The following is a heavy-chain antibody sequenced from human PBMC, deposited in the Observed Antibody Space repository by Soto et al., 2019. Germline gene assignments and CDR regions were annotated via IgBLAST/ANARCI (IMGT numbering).Heavy chain of an antibody. D-gene: IGHD3-10*01. CDR1: GYTFTSYG. J-gene: IGHJ6*03. Sequence: ASLKVSCKASGYTFTSYGINWVRQATGQGLEWMGWMNPNSGNTVYAQKFQGRVTMTRNTSISTAYMELSSLRSEDTAVYYCARGPPVWFGVPNYSYYMHVWGKGTTVTVSS. V-gene: IGHV1-8*01. CDR3: ARGPPVWFGVPNYSYYMHV. CDR2: MNPNSGNT.